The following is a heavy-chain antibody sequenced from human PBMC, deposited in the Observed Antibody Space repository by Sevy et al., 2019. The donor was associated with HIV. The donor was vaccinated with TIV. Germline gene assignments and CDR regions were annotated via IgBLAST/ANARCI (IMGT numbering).Heavy chain of an antibody. V-gene: IGHV3-23*01. CDR3: AKDLGSGYDPDAFDI. J-gene: IGHJ3*02. Sequence: GGSLRLSCAASGFTFSIHAMSWVRQAPGKGLEWVSGLSGSGGSTYYADSVKGRLTIARDNSKNTLYLQMNSLRAEDTAVYYCAKDLGSGYDPDAFDIWGQGTMVTVSS. CDR2: LSGSGGST. CDR1: GFTFSIHA. D-gene: IGHD5-12*01.